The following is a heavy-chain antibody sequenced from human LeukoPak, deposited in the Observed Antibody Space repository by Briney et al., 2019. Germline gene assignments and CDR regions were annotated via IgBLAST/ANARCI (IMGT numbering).Heavy chain of an antibody. J-gene: IGHJ4*02. D-gene: IGHD6-19*01. Sequence: GGSLRLSCAASGFTFSSYGMHWVRQAPGKGLEWVTFIRYDGSNQYYADSVKGRFTISRDNSKNTMCLQMNGLTAEDTAVYYCAKDANSGWSYFDYWGQGTLVTVSS. CDR2: IRYDGSNQ. CDR1: GFTFSSYG. CDR3: AKDANSGWSYFDY. V-gene: IGHV3-30*02.